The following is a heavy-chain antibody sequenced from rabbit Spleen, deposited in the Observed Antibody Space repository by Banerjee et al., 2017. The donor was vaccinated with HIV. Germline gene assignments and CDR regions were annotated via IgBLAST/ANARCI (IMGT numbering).Heavy chain of an antibody. D-gene: IGHD4-2*01. Sequence: QQLVESGGGLVKPGASLTLTCKASGFSFSTAYYMCWVRQAPGKGLEWLGCIDSGSGHTDYASWAKGRFTITKSSSTTMTLQVTSLTVADTATYFCARGGGYAGDGYSLWGQGTLVTVS. CDR2: IDSGSGHT. V-gene: IGHV1S40*01. J-gene: IGHJ4*01. CDR1: GFSFSTAYY. CDR3: ARGGGYAGDGYSL.